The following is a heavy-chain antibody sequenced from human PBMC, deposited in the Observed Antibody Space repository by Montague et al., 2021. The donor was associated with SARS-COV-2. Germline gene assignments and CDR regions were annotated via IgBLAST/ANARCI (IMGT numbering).Heavy chain of an antibody. V-gene: IGHV3-23*01. D-gene: IGHD2-15*01. J-gene: IGHJ4*02. CDR2: ISGSGGST. CDR1: GITFSDYA. CDR3: AKDKGVAYYFDH. Sequence: SLRLSCAASGITFSDYAMSWVRQAPGKGLEWVSAISGSGGSTYYANSVKGRFTISRDNSKNTLYLQMNSLRAGDTAVYYCAKDKGVAYYFDHWGQGTLATVSS.